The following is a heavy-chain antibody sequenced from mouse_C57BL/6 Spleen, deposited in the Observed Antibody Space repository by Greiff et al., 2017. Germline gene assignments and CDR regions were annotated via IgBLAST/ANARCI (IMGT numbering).Heavy chain of an antibody. CDR2: IYPGDGDT. CDR3: ARLGDYDDGYAMDY. Sequence: QVQLQQSGAELVKPGASVKISCKASGYAFSSYWMNWVKQRPGKGLEWIGQIYPGDGDTNYNGKFKGKATLTADKTSSTAYMQLSSLASEDSAVYFCARLGDYDDGYAMDYWGQGTSVTVSS. V-gene: IGHV1-80*01. J-gene: IGHJ4*01. D-gene: IGHD2-4*01. CDR1: GYAFSSYW.